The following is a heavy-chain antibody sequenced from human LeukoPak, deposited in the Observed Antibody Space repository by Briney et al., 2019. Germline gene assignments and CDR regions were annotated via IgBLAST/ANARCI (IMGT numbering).Heavy chain of an antibody. D-gene: IGHD3-3*01. Sequence: SETLSLTCAVYGGSFSGYYWSWIRQPPGKGLEWIGYIYYSGSTNYNPSLKSRVTISVDTSKNQFSLKLSSVTAADTAVYYCARARITIFGVVITYFDYWGQGTLVTVSS. J-gene: IGHJ4*02. CDR2: IYYSGST. CDR3: ARARITIFGVVITYFDY. CDR1: GGSFSGYY. V-gene: IGHV4-59*01.